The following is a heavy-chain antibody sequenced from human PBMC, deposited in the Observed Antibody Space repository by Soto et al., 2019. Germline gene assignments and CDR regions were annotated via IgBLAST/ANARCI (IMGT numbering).Heavy chain of an antibody. V-gene: IGHV1-2*02. D-gene: IGHD3-3*01. CDR2: INPATGAA. Sequence: QLHLVQSGAVVKKPGASVTVSCSASGYPVTAYYMHWVRQAPGRGLEWMGGINPATGAAKYTQTFKGRVTMTRDTPMSTVFMELSGLTSEDTAVFYCARGGGVGVAGSAAFDMWGQGTLVTVSS. J-gene: IGHJ3*02. CDR3: ARGGGVGVAGSAAFDM. CDR1: GYPVTAYY.